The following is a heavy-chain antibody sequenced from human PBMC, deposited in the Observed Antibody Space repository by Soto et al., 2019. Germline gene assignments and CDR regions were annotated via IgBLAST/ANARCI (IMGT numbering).Heavy chain of an antibody. V-gene: IGHV3-30-3*01. CDR1: GFTFSSYA. Sequence: QVQLVESGGGVVQPGRSLRLSCAASGFTFSSYAMHWVRQAPGKGLEWVAVISYDGSNKYYADSVKGRFTISRDNSKNTLYLQMNSLRAEDTAVYYCARSTYGDYTSWYYGMDVW. J-gene: IGHJ6*01. CDR2: ISYDGSNK. D-gene: IGHD4-17*01. CDR3: ARSTYGDYTSWYYGMDV.